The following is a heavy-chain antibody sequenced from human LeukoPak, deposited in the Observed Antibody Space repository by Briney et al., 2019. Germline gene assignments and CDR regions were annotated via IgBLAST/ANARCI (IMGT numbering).Heavy chain of an antibody. V-gene: IGHV3-7*02. CDR3: ASITGSYTSYYFDY. J-gene: IGHJ4*02. Sequence: PGGSRRLSCAASGSTFSSYWMSWVRQPAGQGLELVPNIKHDGSEKYYVDSVKGRFTISRDNAKNSLYLQMNSLRAEDTAVYYCASITGSYTSYYFDYWGQGTLVTVSS. CDR1: GSTFSSYW. CDR2: IKHDGSEK. D-gene: IGHD1-26*01.